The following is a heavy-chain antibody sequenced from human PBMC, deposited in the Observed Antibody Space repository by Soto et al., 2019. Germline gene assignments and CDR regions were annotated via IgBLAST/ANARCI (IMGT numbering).Heavy chain of an antibody. CDR3: VKDAIGYDAFDI. J-gene: IGHJ3*02. V-gene: IGHV3-30*18. CDR2: ISYDGSNK. CDR1: GFTFSSYG. Sequence: GGSLRLSCAASGFTFSSYGMHWVRQAPGKGLEWVAVISYDGSNKYYADSVKGRFTISRDNSKNTLYPQMSSLRAEDTAVYYCVKDAIGYDAFDIWGQGTMVTVSS. D-gene: IGHD3-22*01.